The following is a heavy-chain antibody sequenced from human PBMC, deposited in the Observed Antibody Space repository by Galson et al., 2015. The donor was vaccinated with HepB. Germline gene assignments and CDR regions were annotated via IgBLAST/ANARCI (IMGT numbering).Heavy chain of an antibody. CDR1: GGSFSGYY. CDR2: INHSGST. D-gene: IGHD4-23*01. V-gene: IGHV4-34*01. Sequence: SETLSLTCAVYGGSFSGYYWSWIRQPPGKGLEWIGEINHSGSTNYNPSLKSRVTISVNTSKNQFSLKLSSVTAADTAVYYCASVAVVTPTYWYFDLWGRGTLVTVSS. J-gene: IGHJ2*01. CDR3: ASVAVVTPTYWYFDL.